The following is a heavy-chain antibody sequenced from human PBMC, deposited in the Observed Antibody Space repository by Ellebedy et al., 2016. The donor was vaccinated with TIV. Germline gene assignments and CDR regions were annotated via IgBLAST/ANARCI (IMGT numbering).Heavy chain of an antibody. CDR2: ISTTANT. V-gene: IGHV3-23*01. CDR3: AIQLWQPDY. CDR1: GFTFSDYG. J-gene: IGHJ4*02. Sequence: GESLKISCAASGFTFSDYGMSWVRQPPGKGLEWVSAISTTANTHYADSVKGRFTISRDNSKNTLYLHLNSRRAEDTALYYCAIQLWQPDYWGQGTLVTVSS. D-gene: IGHD1-1*01.